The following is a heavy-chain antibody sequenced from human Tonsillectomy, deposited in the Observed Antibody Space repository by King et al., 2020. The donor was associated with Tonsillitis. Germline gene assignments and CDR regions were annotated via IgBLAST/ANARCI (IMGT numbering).Heavy chain of an antibody. D-gene: IGHD2-21*01. Sequence: VQLVESGGEIKKPGASVKVSCKASGYSFVKFGISWVRQAPGHGLEWMGWISGDNVKRNYTKSLQGRVTMTADTSTTTAYMELRSLTFEDTAVYYCARDPGHFAKILFLFTEKYSDMDVWGKGTTVTVSS. CDR1: GYSFVKFG. CDR2: ISGDNVKR. V-gene: IGHV1-18*01. CDR3: ARDPGHFAKILFLFTEKYSDMDV. J-gene: IGHJ6*03.